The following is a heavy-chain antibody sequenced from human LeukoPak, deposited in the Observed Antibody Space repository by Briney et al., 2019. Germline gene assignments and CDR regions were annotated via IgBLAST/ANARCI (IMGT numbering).Heavy chain of an antibody. Sequence: GGSLRLSCAASGFTFGIYAMAWVRQAPGKGLQWVSTLTGRGDTTYRAESVKGRFTISRDNSKNTVYLQMNSLRVDDTAVYYCARDYGYTPYYFDYWGQGTLVTVSS. CDR2: LTGRGDTT. V-gene: IGHV3-23*01. D-gene: IGHD5-18*01. CDR3: ARDYGYTPYYFDY. J-gene: IGHJ4*01. CDR1: GFTFGIYA.